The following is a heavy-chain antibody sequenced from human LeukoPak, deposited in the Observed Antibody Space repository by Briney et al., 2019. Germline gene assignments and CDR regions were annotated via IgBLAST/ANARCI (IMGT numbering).Heavy chain of an antibody. V-gene: IGHV4-61*02. CDR1: GGSISSGSYY. Sequence: SETLSLTFTVSGGSISSGSYYWSWIRQPAGKGLEWIGRIYTSGSTNYNPSLKSRVTISVDTSKNQFSLKLSSVTAADTAVYYCARDPGPIVATIWYWGQGTLVTVSS. CDR2: IYTSGST. J-gene: IGHJ4*02. D-gene: IGHD5-12*01. CDR3: ARDPGPIVATIWY.